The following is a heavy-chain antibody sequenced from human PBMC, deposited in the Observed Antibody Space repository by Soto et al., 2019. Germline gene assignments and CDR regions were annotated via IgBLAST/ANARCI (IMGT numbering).Heavy chain of an antibody. CDR2: GYYSEST. D-gene: IGHD2-15*01. V-gene: IGHV4-31*03. CDR1: GGSITTGGYY. CDR3: ARTKCSGGSCYSWSLDY. Sequence: PSETLSLTCTVSGGSITTGGYYWSWIRQLPGKGLEWIGHGYYSESTYYNPSLKSRVSISLDTSKNQLSLKLSFVTAADTAMYYCARTKCSGGSCYSWSLDYWGQGTPVTVSS. J-gene: IGHJ4*02.